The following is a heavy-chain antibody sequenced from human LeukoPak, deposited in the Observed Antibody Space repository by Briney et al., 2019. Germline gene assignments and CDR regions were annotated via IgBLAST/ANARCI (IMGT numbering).Heavy chain of an antibody. CDR1: GGSISRYY. J-gene: IGHJ4*02. D-gene: IGHD1-26*01. CDR3: ARHESAVGALFY. CDR2: IYSAGST. Sequence: TSETLPLTCTVSGGSISRYYWSWIRQPPGKGLEWIGYIYSAGSTNSNPSLKSRITISVDTSRNEFSLRLTSVTAADTAVYYCARHESAVGALFYWGQGSLVTVSS. V-gene: IGHV4-59*08.